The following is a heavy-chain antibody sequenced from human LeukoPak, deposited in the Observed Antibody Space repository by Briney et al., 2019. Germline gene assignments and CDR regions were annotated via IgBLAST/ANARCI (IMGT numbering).Heavy chain of an antibody. CDR1: GGSISGYH. Sequence: SETLSLTCNVSGGSISGYHWSWIRQPPGKGLEWIGYIYYSGSTNYNPSLKSRVTISVGTSKNQFSLKLSSVTAADTAVYYCARGLVGATGGRSAFDIWGQGTMVTVSS. J-gene: IGHJ3*02. CDR2: IYYSGST. CDR3: ARGLVGATGGRSAFDI. V-gene: IGHV4-59*01. D-gene: IGHD1-26*01.